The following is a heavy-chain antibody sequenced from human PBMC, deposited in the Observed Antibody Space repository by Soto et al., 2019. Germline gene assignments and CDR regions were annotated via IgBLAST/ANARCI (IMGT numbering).Heavy chain of an antibody. J-gene: IGHJ4*02. D-gene: IGHD2-2*01. CDR1: GYTFTSYG. V-gene: IGHV1-18*01. Sequence: GASVKVSCKASGYTFTSYGISWVRQAPGQGLEWMGWISAHNSNTKYAQKNQGRVTMKTDTSTSTAYKEMRSLRSDDTAVYYCARDGPPMDYWGQGTLVTVS. CDR2: ISAHNSNT. CDR3: ARDGPPMDY.